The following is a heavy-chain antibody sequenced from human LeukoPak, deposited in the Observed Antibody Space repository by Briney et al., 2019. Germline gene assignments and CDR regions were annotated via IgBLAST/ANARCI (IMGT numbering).Heavy chain of an antibody. CDR2: IIPIFGTA. J-gene: IGHJ5*02. CDR1: GGTFSSYA. CDR3: ARDKRGSSWYSDWFDP. Sequence: GASVKVSCKASGGTFSSYAISWVRQAPGQGLEWMRGIIPIFGTANYAQKFQGRVTITADESTSTAYMELSSLRSEDTAVYYCARDKRGSSWYSDWFDPWGQGTLVTVSS. V-gene: IGHV1-69*13. D-gene: IGHD6-13*01.